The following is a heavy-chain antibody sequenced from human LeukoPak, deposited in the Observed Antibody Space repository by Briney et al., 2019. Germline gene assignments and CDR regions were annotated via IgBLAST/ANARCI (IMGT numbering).Heavy chain of an antibody. CDR3: ARDFQTYYYDSSGYERINWFDP. J-gene: IGHJ5*02. D-gene: IGHD3-22*01. CDR1: GYTFTSYD. CDR2: MNPNSGNT. Sequence: ASVKVSCKASGYTFTSYDINWVRQATGQGLEWMGWMNPNSGNTGHAQKFQGRVTMTRNTSISTAYMELSSLRSEDTAVYYCARDFQTYYYDSSGYERINWFDPWGQGTLVTVSS. V-gene: IGHV1-8*01.